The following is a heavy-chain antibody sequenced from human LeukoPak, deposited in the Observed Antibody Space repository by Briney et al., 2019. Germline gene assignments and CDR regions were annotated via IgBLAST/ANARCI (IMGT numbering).Heavy chain of an antibody. V-gene: IGHV3-48*03. CDR1: GFTFSSYE. CDR3: AREYSGGYYRPFDY. CDR2: VSSSGSTI. D-gene: IGHD1-26*01. Sequence: PGGSLRLSCAASGFTFSSYEMNWVRQAPGKGLEWVSYVSSSGSTIYYADSVKGRFTISRDNAKNSLYLQMNNLRAEDTAVYYCAREYSGGYYRPFDYWGQGTLVTVSS. J-gene: IGHJ4*02.